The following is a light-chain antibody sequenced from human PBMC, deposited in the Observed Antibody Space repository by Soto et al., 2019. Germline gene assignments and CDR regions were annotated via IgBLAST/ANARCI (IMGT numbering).Light chain of an antibody. CDR2: LGS. CDR3: MQALQIPIT. CDR1: QSLLHNNGYNY. V-gene: IGKV2-28*01. Sequence: DIVLTQSPLSLPVTPGEPASISCRSSQSLLHNNGYNYLDWYLQKPGQSPQLLIYLGSNRASGVPDRFTGSGSGTDFTLKISRVEAEDVGVYYCMQALQIPITFGGGTKVDIK. J-gene: IGKJ4*01.